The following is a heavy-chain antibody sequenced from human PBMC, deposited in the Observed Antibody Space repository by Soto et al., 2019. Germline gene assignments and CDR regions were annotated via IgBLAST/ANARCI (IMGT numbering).Heavy chain of an antibody. CDR2: IYYSGST. CDR3: ARWVVANWFDP. Sequence: SETLSLTCTVSGGSISSGGYYWSWIRQHPGKGLEWIGYIYYSGSTYYNPSLKSRVTISVDTSKNQSSLKLSSVTAADTAVYYCARWVVANWFDPWGQGTLVPVYS. V-gene: IGHV4-31*03. CDR1: GGSISSGGYY. J-gene: IGHJ5*02. D-gene: IGHD2-15*01.